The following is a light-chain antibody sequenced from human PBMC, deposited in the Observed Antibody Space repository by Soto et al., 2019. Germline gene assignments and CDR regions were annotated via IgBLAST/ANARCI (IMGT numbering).Light chain of an antibody. Sequence: EIVMTQSPATLSVSPGERATLSCRASQSVSSNLAWYQQKPGQAPRLLIYGASTRATGIPARFSGSGSGTEFTLTISSLQSEDFAVYYCQQYNNWLPITFVQGTRLEIK. CDR2: GAS. CDR3: QQYNNWLPIT. J-gene: IGKJ5*01. CDR1: QSVSSN. V-gene: IGKV3-15*01.